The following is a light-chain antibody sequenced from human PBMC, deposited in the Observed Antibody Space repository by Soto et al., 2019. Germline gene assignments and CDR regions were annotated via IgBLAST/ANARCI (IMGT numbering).Light chain of an antibody. V-gene: IGKV3-20*01. CDR1: QSVPSTY. J-gene: IGKJ5*01. CDR2: GTS. CDR3: QQYGSSPPRT. Sequence: VLSQSPAILSLSPGERATLSCRASQSVPSTYFAWYQQKAGQPPRLLISGTSNRATGIPDRFSGSGSGTDFTLTISRLEPEDFAVYYCQQYGSSPPRTFGQGTRLEIK.